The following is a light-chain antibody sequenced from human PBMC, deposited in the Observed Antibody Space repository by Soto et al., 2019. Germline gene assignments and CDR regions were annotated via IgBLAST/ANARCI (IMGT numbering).Light chain of an antibody. CDR2: TNT. Sequence: QAVVTQPPSASGTPGQRVTISCSGSSSNVGGNPVNWYQHVPTTAPKLLIYTNTQRPSGVPDRFSGSKSGTSASLVISGLQSEDEADYYCASWDDSLNGPVFGTGTKLTVL. J-gene: IGLJ1*01. CDR1: SSNVGGNP. V-gene: IGLV1-44*01. CDR3: ASWDDSLNGPV.